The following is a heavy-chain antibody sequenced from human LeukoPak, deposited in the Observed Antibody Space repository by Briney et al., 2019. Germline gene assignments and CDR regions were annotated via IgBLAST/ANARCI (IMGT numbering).Heavy chain of an antibody. J-gene: IGHJ4*02. CDR2: IIPIFGTA. CDR1: GGTFSSYA. V-gene: IGHV1-69*05. Sequence: ASVKVSCKASGGTFSSYAISWVRQAPGQGLEWMGGIIPIFGTANYAQKFQGRVTITTDESTSTAYMELSSLRSEDTAVYYCARRPVPYCSGGSCQALQNDYWGQGTLVTVSS. D-gene: IGHD2-15*01. CDR3: ARRPVPYCSGGSCQALQNDY.